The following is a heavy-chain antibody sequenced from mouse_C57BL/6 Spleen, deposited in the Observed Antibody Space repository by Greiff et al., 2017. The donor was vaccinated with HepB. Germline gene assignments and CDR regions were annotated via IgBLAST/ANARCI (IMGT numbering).Heavy chain of an antibody. CDR1: GYTFTSYW. J-gene: IGHJ1*03. CDR2: IYPSDSET. V-gene: IGHV1-61*01. CDR3: ARGYYGSNFDV. Sequence: QVQLQQPGAELVRPGSSVKLSCKASGYTFTSYWMDWVKQRPGQGLEWIGNIYPSDSETHYNQKFKDKATLTVDKSSSTAYMQLSSLTSEDSAVYYCARGYYGSNFDVWGTGTTVTVSS. D-gene: IGHD1-1*01.